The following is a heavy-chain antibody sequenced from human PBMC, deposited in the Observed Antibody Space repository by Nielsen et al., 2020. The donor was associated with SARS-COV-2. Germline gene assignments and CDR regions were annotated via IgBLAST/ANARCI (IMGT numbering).Heavy chain of an antibody. J-gene: IGHJ4*02. Sequence: GGSLRLSCAASGFTFSSYSMNWVRQAPGKGLEWVSSISSSSSYIYYADSVKGRFTISRDNAKNSLYLQMNSLRAEDTAVYYCARVGRYYDILTGFVSAWDFDYWGQGTLVTVSS. CDR3: ARVGRYYDILTGFVSAWDFDY. D-gene: IGHD3-9*01. CDR2: ISSSSSYI. CDR1: GFTFSSYS. V-gene: IGHV3-21*01.